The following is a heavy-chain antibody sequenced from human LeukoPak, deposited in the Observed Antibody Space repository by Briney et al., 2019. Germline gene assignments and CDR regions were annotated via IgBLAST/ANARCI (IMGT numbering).Heavy chain of an antibody. CDR1: GFTFSSYS. V-gene: IGHV3-21*01. J-gene: IGHJ4*02. D-gene: IGHD6-19*01. CDR3: ARGHHIAVAGTAFDY. CDR2: ISSSSSYI. Sequence: GGSLRLSCAASGFTFSSYSMNWVRQAPGKGLEWVSSISSSSSYIYYADSVKGRFTISRDNSKNTLYLQMNSLRAEDTAVYYCARGHHIAVAGTAFDYWGQGTLVTVSS.